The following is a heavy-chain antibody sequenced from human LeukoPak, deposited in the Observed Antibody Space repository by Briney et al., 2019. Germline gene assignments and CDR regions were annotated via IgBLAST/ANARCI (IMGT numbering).Heavy chain of an antibody. Sequence: GRSLRLSCAASGFTFSSYARSWVRQAPGKGLEWVSGISGSGGSTYYADPVKGRITISRDNSKNPLYRQINGLRAEETAVYDCAKGPQRADNMAAAGTAADYWGQGTLVSVSS. J-gene: IGHJ4*02. D-gene: IGHD6-13*01. CDR2: ISGSGGST. V-gene: IGHV3-23*01. CDR1: GFTFSSYA. CDR3: AKGPQRADNMAAAGTAADY.